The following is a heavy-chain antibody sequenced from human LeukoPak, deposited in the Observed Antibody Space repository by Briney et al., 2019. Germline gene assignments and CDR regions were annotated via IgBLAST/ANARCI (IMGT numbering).Heavy chain of an antibody. CDR3: ATGSYYNGDGMDV. Sequence: GGSLRLSCAASGFTVSSNYMSWVRQAPGKGLEWVSVIYSGGSTYYADSVKGRFTISRDNSKNTLYLQMNSLRAEDTAVYYCATGSYYNGDGMDVWGQGTTVTVSS. CDR2: IYSGGST. V-gene: IGHV3-53*01. D-gene: IGHD3-10*01. J-gene: IGHJ6*02. CDR1: GFTVSSNY.